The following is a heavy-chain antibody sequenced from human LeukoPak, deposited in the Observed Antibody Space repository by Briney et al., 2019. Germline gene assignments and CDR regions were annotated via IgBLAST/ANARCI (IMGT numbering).Heavy chain of an antibody. Sequence: PSETLSLTCTVSGGSISSSGYYWGWIRQPPGKGLEWIGSIYYSGSTYYNPSLRSRVTISVDTSKNQFSLKLSSVTAADTAVYYCASIMTTVTTAGYWGQGTLVTVSS. CDR1: GGSISSSGYY. CDR3: ASIMTTVTTAGY. CDR2: IYYSGST. J-gene: IGHJ4*02. D-gene: IGHD4-17*01. V-gene: IGHV4-39*01.